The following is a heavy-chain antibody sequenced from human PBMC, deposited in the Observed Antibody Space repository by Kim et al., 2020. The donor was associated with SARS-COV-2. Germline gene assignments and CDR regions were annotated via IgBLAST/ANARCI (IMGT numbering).Heavy chain of an antibody. CDR3: ARDGYSSYFYGMDV. J-gene: IGHJ6*02. V-gene: IGHV3-33*01. CDR1: GFTFSNYG. CDR2: IWHDGTDK. D-gene: IGHD5-18*01. Sequence: GGSLRLSCAASGFTFSNYGMHWVRQAPGKGLEWVAVIWHDGTDKYYADSVKGRFTISRDNSKNTLYLEMNSLRVEDTAVFYCARDGYSSYFYGMDVWGQGTTVTVSS.